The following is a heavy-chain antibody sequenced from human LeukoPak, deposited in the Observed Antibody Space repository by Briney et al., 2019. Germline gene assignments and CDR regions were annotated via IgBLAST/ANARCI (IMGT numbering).Heavy chain of an antibody. Sequence: PGGSLRLSCAASGFTFARNTMTWVRQPPGKGLEWIGSMHYGGSSDYNPSLKSRATISVDTSKNQFSLKLTSVTAADTAVYYCARQSKRYDILTGYRPDAFNVWGQGSMVTVSS. CDR3: ARQSKRYDILTGYRPDAFNV. J-gene: IGHJ3*01. V-gene: IGHV4-39*01. CDR1: GFTFARNT. D-gene: IGHD3-9*01. CDR2: MHYGGSS.